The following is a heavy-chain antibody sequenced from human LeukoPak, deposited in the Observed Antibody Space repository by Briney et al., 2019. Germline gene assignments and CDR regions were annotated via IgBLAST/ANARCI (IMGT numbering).Heavy chain of an antibody. CDR1: GFTFSSYD. V-gene: IGHV3-13*04. CDR3: ARDRELWFGELLFLFDY. CDR2: IGTAGDT. D-gene: IGHD3-10*01. Sequence: GGSLRLSCAASGFTFSSYDMHWVRQATGKGLEWVSAIGTAGDTYYPGSVKGRFTISRENAKNSLYLQMNSLRAEDTAVYYCARDRELWFGELLFLFDYWGQGALVTVSS. J-gene: IGHJ4*02.